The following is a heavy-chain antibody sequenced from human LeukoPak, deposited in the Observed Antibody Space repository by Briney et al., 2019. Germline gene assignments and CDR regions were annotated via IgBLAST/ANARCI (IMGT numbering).Heavy chain of an antibody. D-gene: IGHD1-26*01. CDR2: INSDGSST. V-gene: IGHV3-74*01. CDR3: AQVNVGVAY. J-gene: IGHJ4*02. Sequence: AGGSLRLSCAASGFTFSNYWMHWVRQVPGKGLVWVSRINSDGSSTNYADSVKGRFTTSRDNAKNTLYLQMNSLRAEDTAVYYCAQVNVGVAYWGQGTLVTVSS. CDR1: GFTFSNYW.